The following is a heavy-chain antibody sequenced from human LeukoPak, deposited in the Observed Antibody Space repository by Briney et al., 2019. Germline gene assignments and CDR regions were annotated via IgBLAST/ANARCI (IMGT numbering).Heavy chain of an antibody. CDR2: IYYSGST. CDR3: ARGKGYYYDSSGTSGAYFDY. V-gene: IGHV4-30-4*01. Sequence: PSQTLSLTCTVSGGSISSGDYYWSWIRQPPGKGLEWIGYIYYSGSTYYNPSLKSRVTISVDTSKNQFSLKLSSVTAADTAVYYCARGKGYYYDSSGTSGAYFDYWGQGTLVTVSS. D-gene: IGHD3-22*01. J-gene: IGHJ4*02. CDR1: GGSISSGDYY.